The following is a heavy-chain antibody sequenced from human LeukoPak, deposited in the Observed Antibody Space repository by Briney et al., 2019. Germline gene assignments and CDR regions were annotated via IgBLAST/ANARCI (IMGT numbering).Heavy chain of an antibody. J-gene: IGHJ4*02. CDR1: GFTLSRFA. Sequence: QSGGSLRLSCAASGFTLSRFAMSWVRQAPGKGLEWVSAISGSGGSTYYADSVKGQLTIPRDNSKTTLYLQMSSLRAEDTAVYYCAKARGSAAGGYYFDYWGQGTLVTVSS. CDR3: AKARGSAAGGYYFDY. D-gene: IGHD3-10*01. CDR2: ISGSGGST. V-gene: IGHV3-23*01.